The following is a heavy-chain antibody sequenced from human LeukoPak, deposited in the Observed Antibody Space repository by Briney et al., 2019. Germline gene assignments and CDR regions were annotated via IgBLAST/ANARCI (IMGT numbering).Heavy chain of an antibody. Sequence: GGSLRLSCAASGFTFSSYAMSWVRQAPGKGLEWVSAISGSGGSTYYADSVKGRFTISRDNSKNTLYLQMNSLRAEDTAVYYCAKNDRGRDGYNYGWSWFYYYYYGMDVWGQGTTVTVSS. CDR3: AKNDRGRDGYNYGWSWFYYYYYGMDV. CDR2: ISGSGGST. V-gene: IGHV3-23*01. D-gene: IGHD5-24*01. J-gene: IGHJ6*02. CDR1: GFTFSSYA.